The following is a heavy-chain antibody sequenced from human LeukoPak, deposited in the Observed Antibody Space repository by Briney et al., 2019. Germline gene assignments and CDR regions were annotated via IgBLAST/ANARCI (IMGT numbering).Heavy chain of an antibody. V-gene: IGHV3-23*01. D-gene: IGHD4-23*01. CDR3: VVTHVDY. Sequence: PGGSLRLSCAVSGFTFTSYAMSWIRQAPGKGLEWVSAISGSGGSTYYADSVKGRFTISRDNSKNTLYLQMNSLRAEDTAVYYTVVTHVDYWGQGTLVTVSS. J-gene: IGHJ4*02. CDR1: GFTFTSYA. CDR2: ISGSGGST.